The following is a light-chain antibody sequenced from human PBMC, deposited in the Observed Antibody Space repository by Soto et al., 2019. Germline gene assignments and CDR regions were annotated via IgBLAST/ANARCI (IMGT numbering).Light chain of an antibody. CDR3: KQSNSSPPT. J-gene: IGKJ4*01. CDR1: QSITNY. CDR2: AAY. V-gene: IGKV1-39*01. Sequence: DIQMTQSPSALSASVGDRVTITCRASQSITNYLNWYQHKPGQAHNLLIYAAYTLQAGVPSRFRGSGSGTDFTLTISSLQPEDFATYFCKQSNSSPPTFGGGTKVDIK.